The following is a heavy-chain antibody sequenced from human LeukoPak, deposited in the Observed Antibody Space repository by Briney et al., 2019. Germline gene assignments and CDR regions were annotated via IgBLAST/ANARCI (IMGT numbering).Heavy chain of an antibody. D-gene: IGHD6-13*01. CDR1: GFTLSTYA. CDR3: AKSPRSAADNWFDP. J-gene: IGHJ5*02. CDR2: ISAGGGST. V-gene: IGHV3-23*01. Sequence: GGSLRLSCAASGFTLSTYAVNWVRQAPGKGLDGVSGISAGGGSTYYADSVKGRFTISRDNSENTLYLQMNSLTVGDTAVYYCAKSPRSAADNWFDPWGQGTLVTVSS.